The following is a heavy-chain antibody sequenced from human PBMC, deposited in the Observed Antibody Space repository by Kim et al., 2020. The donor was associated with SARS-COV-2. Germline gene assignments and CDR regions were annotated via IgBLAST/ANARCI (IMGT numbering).Heavy chain of an antibody. V-gene: IGHV4-59*13. Sequence: SETLSLTCTVSGGSISSYYWSWIRQPPGKGLEWIGYIYYSGSTNYNPSLKSRVTISVDTSKNQFSLKLSSVTAADTAVYYCARDRGGYSYGSFRYYYYGMDVWGQGTTVTVSS. CDR1: GGSISSYY. CDR2: IYYSGST. J-gene: IGHJ6*02. D-gene: IGHD5-18*01. CDR3: ARDRGGYSYGSFRYYYYGMDV.